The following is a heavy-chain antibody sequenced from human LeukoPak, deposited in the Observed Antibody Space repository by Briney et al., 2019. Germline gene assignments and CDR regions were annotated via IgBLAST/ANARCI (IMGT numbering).Heavy chain of an antibody. CDR3: ASHRSSSSPIDY. V-gene: IGHV1-69*01. D-gene: IGHD6-6*01. CDR2: IIPIFGTA. Sequence: ASVKVSCKASGGTFSSYAISWVRQAPGQGLEWMGGIIPIFGTANYAQKFQGRVTITADESTSTAYMELSSLRSEDTAVYYCASHRSSSSPIDYWGQGTLVTVSS. CDR1: GGTFSSYA. J-gene: IGHJ4*02.